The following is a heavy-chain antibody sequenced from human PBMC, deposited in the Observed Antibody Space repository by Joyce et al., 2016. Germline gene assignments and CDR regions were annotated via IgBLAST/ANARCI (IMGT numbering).Heavy chain of an antibody. CDR1: GESLRSDVC. Sequence: QVQLQESGPRLVYPSGTLSLTCTVSGESLRSDVCWNWVRQSPGKGLEWIGGIYHIETTNYNPSLKSRLTISIDKSTNQFFLELNSMTAADTAVFYCTRENSFQVFDIWGPGAMVTVSS. J-gene: IGHJ3*02. CDR3: TRENSFQVFDI. V-gene: IGHV4-4*02. CDR2: IYHIETT. D-gene: IGHD2/OR15-2a*01.